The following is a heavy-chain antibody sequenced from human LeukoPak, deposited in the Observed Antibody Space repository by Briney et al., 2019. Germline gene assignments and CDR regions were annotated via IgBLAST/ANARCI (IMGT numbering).Heavy chain of an antibody. Sequence: PSETLSLTCTVSGGSISSYYWSWIRQPPGEGLEWIGYIFYTGNTNFNPSLKSRVTTSVDTSKNQFSLKLTSVTAADAAVYYCARGGGAAGYDNEFDYWGQGALVTVSS. J-gene: IGHJ4*02. CDR3: ARGGGAAGYDNEFDY. D-gene: IGHD5-12*01. CDR2: IFYTGNT. CDR1: GGSISSYY. V-gene: IGHV4-59*01.